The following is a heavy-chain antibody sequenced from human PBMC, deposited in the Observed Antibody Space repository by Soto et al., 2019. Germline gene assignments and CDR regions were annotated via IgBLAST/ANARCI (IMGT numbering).Heavy chain of an antibody. CDR3: EHRPSGWYLFDY. Sequence: QITLKESGPTLVRPTQTLTLTCTFSGFSLSTSGLGVGWIRQPPGKALEWLALIYWNDDKRYSPSLKARLTITKDTYKIQVVLTMTNMEPVDTATYYCEHRPSGWYLFDYWGQGTLVTGSS. D-gene: IGHD6-19*01. CDR2: IYWNDDK. CDR1: GFSLSTSGLG. J-gene: IGHJ4*02. V-gene: IGHV2-5*01.